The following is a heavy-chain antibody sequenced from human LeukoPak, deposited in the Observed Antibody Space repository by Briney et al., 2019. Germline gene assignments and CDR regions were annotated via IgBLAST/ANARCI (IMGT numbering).Heavy chain of an antibody. CDR1: VFIFSNSD. D-gene: IGHD6-19*01. V-gene: IGHV3-21*03. Sequence: GGPLRLSCAASVFIFSNSDMVWVRQAPGKGLEWVSSITPSSTYIYYAESMRGRFTISRYNAKNSLYLQMNSLTAEDTAVYYCARNLNSPIAVAGSDYWGQGTLVTVSS. J-gene: IGHJ4*02. CDR2: ITPSSTYI. CDR3: ARNLNSPIAVAGSDY.